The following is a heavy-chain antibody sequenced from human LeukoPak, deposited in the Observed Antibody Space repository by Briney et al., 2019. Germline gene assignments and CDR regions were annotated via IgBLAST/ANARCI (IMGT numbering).Heavy chain of an antibody. CDR3: AKDVKTLPNSRYYGMDV. D-gene: IGHD5-24*01. J-gene: IGHJ6*02. CDR2: ISGSGGHT. CDR1: GFTFSSFA. Sequence: GGSLRLSCAASGFTFSSFAMNWVRQAPGKGLEWVSAISGSGGHTYYADSVKGRFTISRDNSKTTLYLHMNNLRSEDTAVYYCAKDVKTLPNSRYYGMDVWGQGTAVTVSS. V-gene: IGHV3-23*01.